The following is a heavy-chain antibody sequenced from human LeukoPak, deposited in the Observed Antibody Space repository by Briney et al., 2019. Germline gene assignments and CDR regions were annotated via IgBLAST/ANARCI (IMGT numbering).Heavy chain of an antibody. Sequence: PGGSLRLSCAASGFTFSIYAMSWVRQAPGKGLEWVSAISGSGGSTYYADSVKGRFTISRDNSKNTLYLQMNSLRAEDTAVYYCAKSMIAVGEPLDYWGQGTLVTVSS. CDR2: ISGSGGST. V-gene: IGHV3-23*01. CDR1: GFTFSIYA. J-gene: IGHJ4*02. CDR3: AKSMIAVGEPLDY. D-gene: IGHD3-22*01.